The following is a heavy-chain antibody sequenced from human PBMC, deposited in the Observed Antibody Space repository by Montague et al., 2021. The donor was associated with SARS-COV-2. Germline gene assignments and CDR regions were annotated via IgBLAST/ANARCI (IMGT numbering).Heavy chain of an antibody. J-gene: IGHJ4*02. Sequence: SETLSLTCSVSGGSISDYYWNWIRQPPGKGLEWIGNIYYNTGNTXXNPPLQSRVTISLDTSKNQFSLNLRSVTAADTTLYFCARGTGYDYYFDCWGLGTLVTVSS. CDR3: ARGTGYDYYFDC. V-gene: IGHV4-59*01. CDR1: GGSISDYY. CDR2: IYYNTGNT. D-gene: IGHD5-12*01.